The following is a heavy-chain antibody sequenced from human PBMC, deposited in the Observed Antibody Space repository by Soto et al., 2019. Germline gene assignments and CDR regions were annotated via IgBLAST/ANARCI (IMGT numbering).Heavy chain of an antibody. CDR1: GGSLSSGGYY. CDR2: IYYSGST. CDR3: ARVGNRGYCSSTSCSWFDP. Sequence: SETLSLTWTVSGGSLSSGGYYWSWIRQHPGKGLEWIGYIYYSGSTYYNPSLKSRVTISVDTSKNQFSLKLSSVTAADTAVYYCARVGNRGYCSSTSCSWFDPWGQGTLVTVSS. J-gene: IGHJ5*02. D-gene: IGHD2-2*01. V-gene: IGHV4-31*02.